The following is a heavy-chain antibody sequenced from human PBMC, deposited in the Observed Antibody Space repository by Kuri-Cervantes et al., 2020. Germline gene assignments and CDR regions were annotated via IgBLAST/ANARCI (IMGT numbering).Heavy chain of an antibody. D-gene: IGHD3/OR15-3a*01. Sequence: ASVKVSCKASGDTFSNYAMTSVRPAPGQGLECLGWINTNTGNPTYAQGFTGRFVFSLDTSVSTAYLQISSLKAEDTAVYYCARAVLIWHKAGDYWGQGTLVTVSS. CDR2: INTNTGNP. CDR1: GDTFSNYA. CDR3: ARAVLIWHKAGDY. J-gene: IGHJ4*02. V-gene: IGHV7-4-1*02.